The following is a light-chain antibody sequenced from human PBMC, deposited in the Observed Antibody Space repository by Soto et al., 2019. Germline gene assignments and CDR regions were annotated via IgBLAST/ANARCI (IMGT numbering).Light chain of an antibody. V-gene: IGKV3-15*01. J-gene: IGKJ1*01. Sequence: EIVMTQSPATLAVSPGERATLSCRASQSVRINVAWYQQKNGQAPRLLVYGASTRASGIPDRFSGSGSGTEVTLTISSLQSEDFAVYYCQEYSKWPSRTFGPGTKVEIK. CDR3: QEYSKWPSRT. CDR1: QSVRIN. CDR2: GAS.